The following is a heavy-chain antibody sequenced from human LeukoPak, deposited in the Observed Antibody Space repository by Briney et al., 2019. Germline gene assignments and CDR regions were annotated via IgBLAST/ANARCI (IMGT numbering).Heavy chain of an antibody. Sequence: GGSLRLSCTASGFTFSSYWMHWVRQAPGKGLVWVSRINSDGSSTTYADSVKGRFTISRDNAKDTLYLQMNSLRAEDTAVYYCESLDYWGQGTLVTVSS. J-gene: IGHJ4*02. CDR2: INSDGSST. CDR3: ESLDY. CDR1: GFTFSSYW. V-gene: IGHV3-74*01.